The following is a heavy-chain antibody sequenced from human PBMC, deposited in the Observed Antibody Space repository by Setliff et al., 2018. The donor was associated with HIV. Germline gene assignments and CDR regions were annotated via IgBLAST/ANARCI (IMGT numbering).Heavy chain of an antibody. V-gene: IGHV4-34*01. D-gene: IGHD2-21*02. J-gene: IGHJ4*02. CDR1: GGSFSGSY. CDR2: LNYDGVT. Sequence: SETLSLTCAVYGGSFSGSYWSWIRQPPGKGLEWIGELNYDGVTNHNPSLRSRVTISVDTSRKQWSLRLNSVTAADTAVYYCATTYCRGADCPQMYDYWGQGTLVTVSS. CDR3: ATTYCRGADCPQMYDY.